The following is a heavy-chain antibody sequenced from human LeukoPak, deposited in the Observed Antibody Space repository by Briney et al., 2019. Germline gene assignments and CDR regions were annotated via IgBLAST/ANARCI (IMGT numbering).Heavy chain of an antibody. V-gene: IGHV1-18*01. CDR3: ASIAADAPYYYYYYMDV. J-gene: IGHJ6*03. D-gene: IGHD6-13*01. CDR1: GYTFTSYG. CDR2: ISAYNGNT. Sequence: ASVKVSCKASGYTFTSYGISWVRQAPGQGREGMGWISAYNGNTNYAQKLQGRVTMTTDTSTSTAYMELRSLRSDDTAVYYCASIAADAPYYYYYYMDVWGKGTTVTVSS.